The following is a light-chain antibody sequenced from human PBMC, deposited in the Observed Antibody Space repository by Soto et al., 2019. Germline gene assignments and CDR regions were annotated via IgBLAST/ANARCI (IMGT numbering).Light chain of an antibody. CDR3: SSYTSSSTL. CDR1: SSDVGDYNY. V-gene: IGLV2-14*01. Sequence: QSVLTQPASVSGSPGQSITISCTGTSSDVGDYNYVSWYQQHPGKAPKLMLYDVSNRPSGISNRFSGPKSGNTASLTISGLQAEDEADYYCSSYTSSSTLFGTGTKLTVL. J-gene: IGLJ1*01. CDR2: DVS.